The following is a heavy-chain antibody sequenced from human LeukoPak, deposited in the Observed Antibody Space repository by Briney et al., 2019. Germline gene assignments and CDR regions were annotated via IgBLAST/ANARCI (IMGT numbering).Heavy chain of an antibody. CDR1: GFTFSSYA. J-gene: IGHJ4*02. CDR3: AKDSDFWSGYFRY. V-gene: IGHV3-23*01. CDR2: ISGSGGST. Sequence: GGSLRLSCAASGFTFSSYAVSWVRQAPGKGLEWVSAISGSGGSTYYADSVKGRFTISRDNSKNTLYLQMNSLRAEDTAVYYCAKDSDFWSGYFRYWGQGTLVTVSS. D-gene: IGHD3-3*01.